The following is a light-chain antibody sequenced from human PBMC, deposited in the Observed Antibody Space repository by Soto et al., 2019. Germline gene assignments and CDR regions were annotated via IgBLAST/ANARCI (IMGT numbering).Light chain of an antibody. J-gene: IGKJ3*01. Sequence: DIQMTQSPSSLSASVGDRVTITCRASQSIISYLNWYQQKPGKAPKLLINAASSLQSGVPSRFSGSGSGTDFTLTISSLQLEDFATYYCQQSYSTPQTFGPGTKVDIK. CDR1: QSIISY. CDR3: QQSYSTPQT. CDR2: AAS. V-gene: IGKV1-39*01.